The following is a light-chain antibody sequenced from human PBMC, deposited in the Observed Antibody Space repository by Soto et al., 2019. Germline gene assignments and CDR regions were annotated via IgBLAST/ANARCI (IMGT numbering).Light chain of an antibody. V-gene: IGLV2-14*01. CDR1: SSDVGGYDY. CDR3: SSYTSSSTVV. J-gene: IGLJ2*01. CDR2: NVR. Sequence: QSALTQPASVSGSPGQSITISCTGTSSDVGGYDYVSWYQQHPDKAPKLMIYNVRNRPSGVSNRFSGSKAGNTASLTISGLQAEDEAAYYCSSYTSSSTVVFGGGTKLTVL.